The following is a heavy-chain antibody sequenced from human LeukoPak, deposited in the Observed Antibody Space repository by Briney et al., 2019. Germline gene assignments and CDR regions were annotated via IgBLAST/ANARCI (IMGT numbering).Heavy chain of an antibody. J-gene: IGHJ4*02. Sequence: PRASVKVSCKASGGTFSSYAISWVRQAPGQGLEWMGGIIPIFGTANYAQKFQGRVTITTDESTSTAYMELSSLRSEDTAVYYCAADLNSSSWYYFDYWGQGTLVTVSS. D-gene: IGHD6-13*01. CDR1: GGTFSSYA. CDR3: AADLNSSSWYYFDY. CDR2: IIPIFGTA. V-gene: IGHV1-69*05.